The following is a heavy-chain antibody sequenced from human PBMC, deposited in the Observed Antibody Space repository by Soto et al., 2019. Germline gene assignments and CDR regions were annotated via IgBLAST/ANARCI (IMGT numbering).Heavy chain of an antibody. V-gene: IGHV4-61*01. CDR2: IYRSGST. D-gene: IGHD3-22*01. J-gene: IGHJ6*02. Sequence: QVQLQGSGPGLVKPSETLSLTCTVSGGSVSSGNYYWNWIRQTPGKGLEWIGYIYRSGSTKYNPSLKSRVSISLDTSKNQFSLTLSSMTAADTAVYYCARSYDSSGYYYYAMDVWGQGTTVTVSS. CDR1: GGSVSSGNYY. CDR3: ARSYDSSGYYYYAMDV.